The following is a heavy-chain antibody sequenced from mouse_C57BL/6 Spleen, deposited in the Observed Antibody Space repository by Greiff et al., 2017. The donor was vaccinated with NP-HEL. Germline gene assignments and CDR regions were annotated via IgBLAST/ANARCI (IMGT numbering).Heavy chain of an antibody. CDR3: ASVYDGSFFAY. V-gene: IGHV5-4*01. D-gene: IGHD2-3*01. CDR1: GFTFSSYA. CDR2: ISDGGSYT. Sequence: EVQLVESGGGLVKPGGSLKLSCAASGFTFSSYAMSWVRQTPEKRLEWVATISDGGSYTYYPDNVKGRFTISRDNAKNNLYLQMSHLKSEDTAMYYCASVYDGSFFAYWGQGTLVTVSA. J-gene: IGHJ3*01.